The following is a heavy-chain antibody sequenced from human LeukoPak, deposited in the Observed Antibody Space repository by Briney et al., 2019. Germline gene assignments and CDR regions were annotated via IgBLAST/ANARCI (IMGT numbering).Heavy chain of an antibody. J-gene: IGHJ4*02. V-gene: IGHV3-53*01. D-gene: IGHD1-1*01. CDR2: IYTTGKT. Sequence: GGSLRLSCAASRFTLSINYMSWVRQAPGEGLEWVSVIYTTGKTYYADSVKGRFSISRDNSKNTVYLQMNSLRAEDTAVYYCAKVSPTGRAFDCWGQGTLVTVSS. CDR3: AKVSPTGRAFDC. CDR1: RFTLSINY.